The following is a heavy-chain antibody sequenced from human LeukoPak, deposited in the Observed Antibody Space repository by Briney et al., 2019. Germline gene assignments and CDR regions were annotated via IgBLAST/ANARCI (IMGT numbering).Heavy chain of an antibody. D-gene: IGHD3-10*01. CDR2: ISSSSNYI. CDR3: ARVPHAMVRGVIITEFYFDY. J-gene: IGHJ4*02. Sequence: GGSLRLSCEVSGFTVSSNYMIWVRQAPGKGLEWVSSISSSSNYIYYADSVKGRFTISRDNAKNSLYLQMNSLRAEDTAVYYCARVPHAMVRGVIITEFYFDYWGQGTLVTVSS. V-gene: IGHV3-21*01. CDR1: GFTVSSNY.